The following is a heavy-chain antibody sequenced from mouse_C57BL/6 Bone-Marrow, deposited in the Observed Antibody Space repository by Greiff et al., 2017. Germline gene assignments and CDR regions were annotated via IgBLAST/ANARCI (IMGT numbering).Heavy chain of an antibody. Sequence: QVQLKESGAELARPGASVKMSCKASGYTFTSYTMHWVKQRPGQGLEWIGYINPSGGYTKYNQKFKDKATLTADKSSSTAYMQLSSLTSEDSAVYYCSLGDSTCYCDYWGQGTTLTVSS. J-gene: IGHJ2*01. CDR2: INPSGGYT. V-gene: IGHV1-4*01. CDR1: GYTFTSYT. CDR3: SLGDSTCYCDY. D-gene: IGHD2-5*01.